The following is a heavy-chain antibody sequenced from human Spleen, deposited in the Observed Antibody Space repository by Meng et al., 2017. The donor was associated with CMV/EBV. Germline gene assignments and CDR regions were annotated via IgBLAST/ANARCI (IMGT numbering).Heavy chain of an antibody. D-gene: IGHD5-12*01. Sequence: SETLSLTCTVSGGSISSSSYYWGWIRQPPGKGLEWIGSIYYSGSTYYNPSLKSRVTISIDTSKNQFSLRLRSVTAADTAVYYCARDVPLSDTSGYYFDYWGQGMLVIVSS. CDR3: ARDVPLSDTSGYYFDY. J-gene: IGHJ4*02. CDR2: IYYSGST. CDR1: GGSISSSSYY. V-gene: IGHV4-39*07.